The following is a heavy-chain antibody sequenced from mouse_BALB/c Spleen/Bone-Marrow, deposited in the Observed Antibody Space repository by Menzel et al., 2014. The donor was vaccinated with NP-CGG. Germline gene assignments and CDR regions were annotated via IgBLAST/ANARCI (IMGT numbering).Heavy chain of an antibody. CDR3: ARYDGYFDY. CDR1: GYAFTDYL. CDR2: INPGSGST. J-gene: IGHJ2*01. V-gene: IGHV1-54*01. Sequence: VQLQQSGAELVRPGTSVKSCKASGYAFTDYLMEWLKQRPGQGLEWIGVINPGSGSTNYNEKFKDKATLTADKSSSTAYMQLSSLTSDDSAVYFCARYDGYFDYWGQGTILTVSS. D-gene: IGHD2-3*01.